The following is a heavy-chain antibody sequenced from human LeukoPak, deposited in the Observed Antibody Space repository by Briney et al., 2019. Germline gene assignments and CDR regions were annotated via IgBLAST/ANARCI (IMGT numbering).Heavy chain of an antibody. CDR1: GFNFNSFG. D-gene: IGHD1-26*01. CDR2: INSGGTAT. V-gene: IGHV3-23*03. CDR3: ARDPYSGSYGNCYYYFMDV. Sequence: GGTLRLSCAVSGFNFNSFGMSWVRQAPGKGLEWVSGINSGGTATYCADSVKGRFTISRDNSKNMLYMQMNSLRAEDTAVYYCARDPYSGSYGNCYYYFMDVWGKGTTVTISS. J-gene: IGHJ6*03.